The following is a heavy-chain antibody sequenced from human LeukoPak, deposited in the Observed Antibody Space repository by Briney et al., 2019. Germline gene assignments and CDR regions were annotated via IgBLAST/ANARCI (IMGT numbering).Heavy chain of an antibody. V-gene: IGHV3-7*01. Sequence: PGGSLRLSCAASGFTFSSYWMSWVRQAPVKGLEWVANIKQDGSEKYYVDSVKGRFTISRDNAKNSLYLQMNSLRAEDTAVYYCARDGPQLAYYYDSSGTSALDYWGQGTLVTVSS. CDR3: ARDGPQLAYYYDSSGTSALDY. CDR2: IKQDGSEK. CDR1: GFTFSSYW. D-gene: IGHD3-22*01. J-gene: IGHJ4*02.